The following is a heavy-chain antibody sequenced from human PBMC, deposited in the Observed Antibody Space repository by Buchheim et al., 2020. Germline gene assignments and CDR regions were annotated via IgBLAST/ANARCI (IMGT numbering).Heavy chain of an antibody. CDR3: AIRTPCYGSCSSYFEY. CDR1: GYSFTSYD. D-gene: IGHD3-10*01. J-gene: IGHJ4*01. CDR2: MNPNSGNT. V-gene: IGHV1-8*01. Sequence: QVQLVQSGAEVKKPGASVKVSCTASGYSFTSYDINWVRQASGQGLEWMGWMNPNSGNTGYAQKFQGGVSMTRDASISTAYMELSSLRSEDTAVYYCAIRTPCYGSCSSYFEYWGQGTL.